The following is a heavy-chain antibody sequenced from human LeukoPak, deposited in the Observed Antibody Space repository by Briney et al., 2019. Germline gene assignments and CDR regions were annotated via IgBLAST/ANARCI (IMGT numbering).Heavy chain of an antibody. J-gene: IGHJ4*02. Sequence: GGSLRLSCAASGFTFSNAWMNWVRQAPGKGLEWVAVISYDGSNKYYADSVKGRFTISRDNSKNTLYLQMNSLRAEDTAVYYCAKPSSSWYIYFDYWGQGTLVTVSS. CDR1: GFTFSNAW. CDR2: ISYDGSNK. V-gene: IGHV3-30*18. D-gene: IGHD6-13*01. CDR3: AKPSSSWYIYFDY.